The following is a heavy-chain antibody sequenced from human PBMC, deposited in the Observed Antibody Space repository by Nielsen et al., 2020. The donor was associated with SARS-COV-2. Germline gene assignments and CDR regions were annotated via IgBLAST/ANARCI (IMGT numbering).Heavy chain of an antibody. J-gene: IGHJ4*02. D-gene: IGHD3-22*01. CDR1: GGSFSGYY. Sequence: SETLSLTFAVYGGSFSGYYWSWIRQPPGKGLEWIGEINHSGSTNYNPSLKSRVTISVDTSKNQFSLKLSSVTAADTAVYYCARGDYYDSSGSPNFDYWGQGTLVTVSP. V-gene: IGHV4-34*01. CDR2: INHSGST. CDR3: ARGDYYDSSGSPNFDY.